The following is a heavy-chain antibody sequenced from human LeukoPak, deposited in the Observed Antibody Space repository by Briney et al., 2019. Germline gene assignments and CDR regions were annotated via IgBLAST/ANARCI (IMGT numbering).Heavy chain of an antibody. CDR3: ARVVAVNGRDAFDT. CDR1: GFTFDDYA. J-gene: IGHJ3*02. CDR2: ISWNSGSI. V-gene: IGHV3-9*01. Sequence: PGGSLRLSCAASGFTFDDYAMHWVRQAPGKGLEWVSGISWNSGSIGYADSVKGRFTISRDNAKNSLYLQMSSLRSEDTAVYYCARVVAVNGRDAFDTWGQGTMVTVSS. D-gene: IGHD6-19*01.